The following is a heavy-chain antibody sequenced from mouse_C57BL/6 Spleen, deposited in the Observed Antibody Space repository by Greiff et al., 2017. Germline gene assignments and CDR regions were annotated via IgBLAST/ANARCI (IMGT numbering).Heavy chain of an antibody. CDR2: IDPNGGGT. V-gene: IGHV1-72*01. J-gene: IGHJ2*01. CDR1: GYTFTSYW. Sequence: VQLQQSGAELVKPGASVTLSCKASGYTFTSYWMHWVKQRPGRGLEWIGGIDPNGGGTNYNEKFKSKATLTVDKSSSTAYMQLSSLTSEDSAVYACACEGGYGSSYCFDYWGQGTTLAVSS. CDR3: ACEGGYGSSYCFDY. D-gene: IGHD1-1*01.